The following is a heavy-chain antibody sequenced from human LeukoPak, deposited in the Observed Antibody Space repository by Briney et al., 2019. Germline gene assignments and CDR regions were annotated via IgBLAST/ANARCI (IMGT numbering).Heavy chain of an antibody. CDR1: AYTFTDYY. Sequence: ASVKVSCKASAYTFTDYYVHWVRQAPGQGLEWMGRINPSSGDTNYAQNFQGRVTMTRDTSISTAYMELSRLRSDDTAVYYCARDRGIAAAGNLDYWGQGTLVTVSS. V-gene: IGHV1-2*06. CDR3: ARDRGIAAAGNLDY. CDR2: INPSSGDT. J-gene: IGHJ4*02. D-gene: IGHD6-13*01.